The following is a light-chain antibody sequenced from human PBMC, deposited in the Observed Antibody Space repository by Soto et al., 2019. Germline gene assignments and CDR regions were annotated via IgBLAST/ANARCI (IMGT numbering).Light chain of an antibody. V-gene: IGLV2-14*01. CDR1: RSDIGAYNY. J-gene: IGLJ1*01. Sequence: QSVLTQPASVSGSPGQPITISCSGTRSDIGAYNYVSWYQHDPGKAPKLLIYEVSTRHSGVSDRFSGSKSGDTASLTISGLQAEDEAHYYCRSYTSSSTYVFGSGTKLTVL. CDR2: EVS. CDR3: RSYTSSSTYV.